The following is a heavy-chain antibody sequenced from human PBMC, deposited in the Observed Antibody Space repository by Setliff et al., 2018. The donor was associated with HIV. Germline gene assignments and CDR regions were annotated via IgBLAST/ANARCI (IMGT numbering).Heavy chain of an antibody. D-gene: IGHD1-26*01. J-gene: IGHJ4*02. Sequence: PSETLSLTCTVSGGSITGYYWSWIRQPPGKGLEWIGWIYYSGNTRYNPSLKSRVTISLDTSKNRFSLQLTTVTAADTAVYYCARHRDGGTYPLDYWGQGTLGTVSS. CDR2: IYYSGNT. V-gene: IGHV4-59*08. CDR1: GGSITGYY. CDR3: ARHRDGGTYPLDY.